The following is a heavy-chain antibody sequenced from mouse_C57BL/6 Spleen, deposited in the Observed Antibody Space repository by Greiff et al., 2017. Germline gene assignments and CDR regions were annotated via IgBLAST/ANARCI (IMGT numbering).Heavy chain of an antibody. CDR1: GYTFTSYG. CDR2: IYPRSGNT. J-gene: IGHJ2*01. Sequence: VQLQESGAELARPGASVKLSCKASGYTFTSYGISWVKQRTGQGLEWIGEIYPRSGNTYYNEKFKGKAKLTADKSSSTAYMELRSLTSEDSAVYFCARLGADSSVPDYWGQGTTLTVSS. CDR3: ARLGADSSVPDY. D-gene: IGHD3-2*02. V-gene: IGHV1-81*01.